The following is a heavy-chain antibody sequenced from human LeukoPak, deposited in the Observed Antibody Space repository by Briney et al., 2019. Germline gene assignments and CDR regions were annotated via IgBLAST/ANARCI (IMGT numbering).Heavy chain of an antibody. CDR3: ARLVMTGYYGGDY. CDR2: IYHSGST. CDR1: GYSISSGYY. D-gene: IGHD3-9*01. Sequence: SETLSLTCTVSGYSISSGYYWGWIRQPPGKGLEWIGSIYHSGSTNYNPSLKSRVTISVDKSKNQFSLKLSSVTAADTAVYYRARLVMTGYYGGDYWGQGTLVTVSS. J-gene: IGHJ4*02. V-gene: IGHV4-38-2*02.